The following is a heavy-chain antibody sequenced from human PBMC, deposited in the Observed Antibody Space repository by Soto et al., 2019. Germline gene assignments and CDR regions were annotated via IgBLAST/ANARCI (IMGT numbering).Heavy chain of an antibody. D-gene: IGHD2-2*01. V-gene: IGHV3-21*01. CDR2: ISKSDYT. Sequence: GGSLRLSYTVSGFAFNNYGINWVRQAPGQGLEWVSSISKSDYTYYSDSVKGRFTISRDNAKNSVSLQMNTLRVEDTAVYYCAREDSIIIPAVSDFWGQGTLVTVSS. CDR3: AREDSIIIPAVSDF. CDR1: GFAFNNYG. J-gene: IGHJ4*02.